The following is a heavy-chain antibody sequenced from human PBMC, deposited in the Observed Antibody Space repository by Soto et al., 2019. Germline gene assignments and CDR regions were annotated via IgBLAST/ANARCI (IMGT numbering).Heavy chain of an antibody. J-gene: IGHJ4*02. V-gene: IGHV3-15*04. CDR3: TTDNSYSVGGGLY. Sequence: DVQLVESGGGLVKPGGSLRLSCAVSGITFNNAWMSWVRQAPGKGLEWVGRIGSEIDGATIDYAAPVKGRFIISRDESKAFLQMNRLKTEDTAIYFCTTDNSYSVGGGLYWVQGTLVTVSS. CDR2: IGSEIDGATI. D-gene: IGHD2-15*01. CDR1: GITFNNAW.